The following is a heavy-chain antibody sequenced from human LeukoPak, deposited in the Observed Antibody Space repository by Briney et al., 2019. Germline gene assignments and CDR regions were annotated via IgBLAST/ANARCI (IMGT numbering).Heavy chain of an antibody. D-gene: IGHD3-3*01. J-gene: IGHJ6*02. V-gene: IGHV1-18*01. Sequence: GASVKVSCKASGYTFTSYGISWVRQAPGQGLEWMGWISAYNGNTNYAQKLQGRVTMTTDTSTSTAYMELRSLRSDDTAVYYCAREPPPGPTDYDFWSGYYNLESYGMDVWGQGTTVTVSS. CDR3: AREPPPGPTDYDFWSGYYNLESYGMDV. CDR1: GYTFTSYG. CDR2: ISAYNGNT.